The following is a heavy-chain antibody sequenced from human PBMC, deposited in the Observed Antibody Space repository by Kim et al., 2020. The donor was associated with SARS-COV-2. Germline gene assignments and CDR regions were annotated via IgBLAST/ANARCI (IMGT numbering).Heavy chain of an antibody. CDR2: IIPIFGTA. Sequence: SVKVSCKASGGTFSSYAISWVRQAPGQGLEWMGGIIPIFGTANYAQKFQGRVTITADESTSTAYMELSSLRSEDTAVYYCASMPYRPPPVNSLYYYYGMDVWGQGTTVTVSS. J-gene: IGHJ6*02. CDR1: GGTFSSYA. V-gene: IGHV1-69*13. CDR3: ASMPYRPPPVNSLYYYYGMDV. D-gene: IGHD1-20*01.